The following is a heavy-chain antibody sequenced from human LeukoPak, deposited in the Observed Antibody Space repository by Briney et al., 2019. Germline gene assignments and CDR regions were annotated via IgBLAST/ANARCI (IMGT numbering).Heavy chain of an antibody. D-gene: IGHD2-8*01. CDR2: ISANNDNA. V-gene: IGHV1-18*01. CDR1: DYTLTSHG. CDR3: VDSLYV. J-gene: IGHJ4*02. Sequence: ASVKVSCKATDYTLTSHGISWVRQAPGRGLEWMGWISANNDNAKYPENLQGRVTMTTDTSTSTAYMELRSLISDDTAIYYCVDSLYVWGQGTLVTVSS.